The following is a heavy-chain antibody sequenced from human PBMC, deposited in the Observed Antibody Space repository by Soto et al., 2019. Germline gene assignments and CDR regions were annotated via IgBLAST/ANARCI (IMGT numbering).Heavy chain of an antibody. CDR2: IIPIFGTA. Sequence: QVQLVQSGAEVKKPGSSVKVSCKASGGTFSSYAISWVRQAPGQGLEWMGGIIPIFGTANYAQKFQGRGTITADESTSTAYMELSSLRSEDTAVYYCARESRRSVPVKGIAAHFFLAEPPTLRYGMDVWGQGTTVTVSS. CDR3: ARESRRSVPVKGIAAHFFLAEPPTLRYGMDV. D-gene: IGHD6-13*01. V-gene: IGHV1-69*01. J-gene: IGHJ6*02. CDR1: GGTFSSYA.